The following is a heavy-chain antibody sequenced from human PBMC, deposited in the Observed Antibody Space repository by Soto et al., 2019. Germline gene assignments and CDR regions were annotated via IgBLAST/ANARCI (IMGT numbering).Heavy chain of an antibody. V-gene: IGHV3-21*01. CDR1: GLTFSNYG. J-gene: IGHJ4*02. D-gene: IGHD5-12*01. CDR2: ITSGSDYI. Sequence: GGSLRLSCAASGLTFSNYGMSWVRQAPGKGLEWVSSITSGSDYIYYADSLRGRFTISRNNAKNSLFLQMNRLRAEDTAVYYCARVDGYTYPNDYWGQGTLVTVSS. CDR3: ARVDGYTYPNDY.